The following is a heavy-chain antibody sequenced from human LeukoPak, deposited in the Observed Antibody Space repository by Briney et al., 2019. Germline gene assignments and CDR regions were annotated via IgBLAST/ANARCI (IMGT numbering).Heavy chain of an antibody. CDR1: GFTFSSYS. D-gene: IGHD2-2*01. CDR2: ISGSSSYI. V-gene: IGHV3-21*04. CDR3: AKDRVGRVAAAIVVTAFDI. J-gene: IGHJ3*02. Sequence: GGSLRVSCAASGFTFSSYSISWGRQAPGEGREWGSSISGSSSYIYYADTAKAPFTTSRDNAKNSLYLQMNSLRAEDTVVYYCAKDRVGRVAAAIVVTAFDIGGQATMVTPSS.